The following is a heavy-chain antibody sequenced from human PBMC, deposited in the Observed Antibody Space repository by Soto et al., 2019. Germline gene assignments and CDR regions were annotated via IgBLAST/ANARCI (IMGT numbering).Heavy chain of an antibody. CDR1: GGSLTSYY. D-gene: IGHD2-8*01. J-gene: IGHJ4*02. V-gene: IGHV4-59*01. Sequence: SETLSVTCTVSGGSLTSYYWSWIRQPPGKGLEWIGYIYYSGYTNYNPSLKSRVTISVDSSKNQFSLKLNSMTAADTGVYYCARSTNFDYWGQGSLVTVSS. CDR3: ARSTNFDY. CDR2: IYYSGYT.